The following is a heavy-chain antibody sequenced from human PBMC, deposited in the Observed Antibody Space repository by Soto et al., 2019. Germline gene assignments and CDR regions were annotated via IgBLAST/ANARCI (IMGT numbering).Heavy chain of an antibody. CDR1: GGTFSSYT. Sequence: QVQLVQSGAEVKKPGSSVKVSCKASGGTFSSYTISWVRQAPGQGLAWMGRIIPILGIANYAQKSQGRVTNTEDKSTGKGDMELGRLRSEDTAVYYCGRDVGGPGADAVDIWGKGPMVTFSS. J-gene: IGHJ3*02. D-gene: IGHD2-15*01. CDR2: IIPILGIA. V-gene: IGHV1-69*08. CDR3: GRDVGGPGADAVDI.